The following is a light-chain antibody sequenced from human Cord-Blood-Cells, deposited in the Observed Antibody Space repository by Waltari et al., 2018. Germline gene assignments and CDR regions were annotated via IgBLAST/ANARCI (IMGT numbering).Light chain of an antibody. CDR2: DAS. V-gene: IGKV3-11*01. Sequence: EIVLTQSPATLSLSPGERATLSCRASQSVSSYLAWYQQKPGQAPRLLIYDASNKATGIPARFRGSRSGTDFTLTISSLGPEDFAVYYCQQRSNWLTFGGGTKVGIK. CDR1: QSVSSY. J-gene: IGKJ4*01. CDR3: QQRSNWLT.